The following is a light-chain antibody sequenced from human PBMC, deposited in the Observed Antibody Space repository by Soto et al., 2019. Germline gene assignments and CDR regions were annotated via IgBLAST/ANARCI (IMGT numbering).Light chain of an antibody. V-gene: IGKV1-9*01. CDR2: AAS. CDR3: QQLRSYPST. J-gene: IGKJ4*01. CDR1: QDIAIY. Sequence: GDRVTIPCRASQDIAIYLAWYQQKPGEAPKLLIYAASTLHGGVPSRFSGSGSGTDFALTITSLQAEDFATYSCQQLRSYPSTFGGGTKV.